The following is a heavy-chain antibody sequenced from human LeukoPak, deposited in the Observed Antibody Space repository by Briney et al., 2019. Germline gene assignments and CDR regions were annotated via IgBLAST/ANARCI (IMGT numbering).Heavy chain of an antibody. CDR2: IKQDGSEK. CDR3: ATDPASYCTSSTCDFDY. V-gene: IGHV3-7*01. J-gene: IGHJ4*02. Sequence: PGGSLRLSCAASGFTFSSYWMSWVRQAPGKGLEWVANIKQDGSEKYCVGSVKGRFTISRDNAKNSLYLQMNNLGAEDTAVYYCATDPASYCTSSTCDFDYWGQGTLVTVSS. D-gene: IGHD2-8*01. CDR1: GFTFSSYW.